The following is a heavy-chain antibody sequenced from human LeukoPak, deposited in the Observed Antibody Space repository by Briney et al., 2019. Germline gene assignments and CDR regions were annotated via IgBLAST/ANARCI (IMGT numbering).Heavy chain of an antibody. J-gene: IGHJ4*02. D-gene: IGHD4-17*01. V-gene: IGHV3-9*01. CDR3: AKDTGYGDHGGFDY. CDR2: ISWNSGSI. CDR1: GFTFDDYA. Sequence: GGSLRLSCAASGFTFDDYAMHWVRQAPGKGLEWVSGISWNSGSIDYADSVKGRFTISRDNAKNSLYLQMNSQRAEDKALYYCAKDTGYGDHGGFDYWGQGTLVTVSS.